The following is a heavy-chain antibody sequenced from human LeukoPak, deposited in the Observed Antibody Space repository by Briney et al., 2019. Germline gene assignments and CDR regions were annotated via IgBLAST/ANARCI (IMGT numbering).Heavy chain of an antibody. V-gene: IGHV3-23*01. CDR3: AKDAPPITMVRGVLDY. Sequence: GGSLRLSCAASGFTFSSYAMSWVRQAPGKGLEWVSAISGSGGSTYYADSVKGRFTMSRDNSKNTLYLQMNSLRAEDTAVYYCAKDAPPITMVRGVLDYWGQGTLVTVSS. D-gene: IGHD3-10*01. J-gene: IGHJ4*02. CDR2: ISGSGGST. CDR1: GFTFSSYA.